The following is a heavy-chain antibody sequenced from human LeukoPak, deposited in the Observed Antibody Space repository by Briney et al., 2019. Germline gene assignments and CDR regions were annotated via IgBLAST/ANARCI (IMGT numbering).Heavy chain of an antibody. CDR2: IYYSGST. D-gene: IGHD3-3*01. Sequence: SETLSLTCTVSGGSISSSSYYWGWIRQPPGKGLEWIGSIYYSGSTYYNPSLKSRVSISLNMSKNQFSLRLGSVTAADTAVYYCARDSIFGHLPGMDVWGKGITVTVSS. CDR3: ARDSIFGHLPGMDV. CDR1: GGSISSSSYY. V-gene: IGHV4-39*07. J-gene: IGHJ6*03.